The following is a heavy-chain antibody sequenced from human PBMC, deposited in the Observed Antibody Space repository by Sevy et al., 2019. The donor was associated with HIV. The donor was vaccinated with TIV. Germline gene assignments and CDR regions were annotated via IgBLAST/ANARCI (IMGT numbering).Heavy chain of an antibody. D-gene: IGHD1-26*01. CDR3: ARGRVGATTSYYFDY. V-gene: IGHV3-33*01. J-gene: IGHJ4*02. CDR1: GFTFSSYA. CDR2: IWHDGSQK. Sequence: GGSLRLSCAASGFTFSSYAMHWVRQAPGKGLEWVGFIWHDGSQKYYADSVRGRFTFSRDNSKNTLFLQVSSLRAEDTAVYYCARGRVGATTSYYFDYLGQGTLVTVSS.